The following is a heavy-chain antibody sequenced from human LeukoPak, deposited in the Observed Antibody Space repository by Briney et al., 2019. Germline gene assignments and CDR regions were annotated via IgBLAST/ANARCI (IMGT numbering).Heavy chain of an antibody. CDR1: GFTFSNYW. CDR2: IKQDGGEK. CDR3: AKDGATGGYQLLSRFDY. J-gene: IGHJ4*02. D-gene: IGHD2-2*01. V-gene: IGHV3-7*03. Sequence: GGSLRLSCAASGFTFSNYWMSWVRQAPGKGLEWVANIKQDGGEKYYVDSVKGRFTISRDNAKNSLYLQMNSLRAEDTALYYCAKDGATGGYQLLSRFDYWGQGTLVTVSS.